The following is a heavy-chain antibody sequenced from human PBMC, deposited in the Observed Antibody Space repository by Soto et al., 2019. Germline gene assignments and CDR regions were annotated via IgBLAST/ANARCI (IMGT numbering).Heavy chain of an antibody. V-gene: IGHV3-23*01. J-gene: IGHJ4*02. Sequence: PGGSLRLSCASSGFTFSSYAMSLVRQAPGKGLEWVSAISGSGGSTYYADSVKGRFTISRDNSKNTLYLQMNSLRAEDTAVYYCAKRVRSSSWIDYWGQGTLVTVSS. CDR2: ISGSGGST. CDR1: GFTFSSYA. CDR3: AKRVRSSSWIDY. D-gene: IGHD6-13*01.